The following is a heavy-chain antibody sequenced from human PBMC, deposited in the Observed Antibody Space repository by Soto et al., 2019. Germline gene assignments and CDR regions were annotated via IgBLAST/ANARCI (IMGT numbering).Heavy chain of an antibody. CDR1: GDSVSSNSAA. Sequence: SQTLSLTCAISGDSVSSNSAAWNWIRQSPSRGLEWLGRTYYRSKWYNDYAVSVKSRITINPDTSKNQFSLQLNSVTPEDTAVYYCARASFVVVPAAMHSYYYYGMDVWGQGTTVTVSS. CDR3: ARASFVVVPAAMHSYYYYGMDV. CDR2: TYYRSKWYN. J-gene: IGHJ6*02. D-gene: IGHD2-2*01. V-gene: IGHV6-1*01.